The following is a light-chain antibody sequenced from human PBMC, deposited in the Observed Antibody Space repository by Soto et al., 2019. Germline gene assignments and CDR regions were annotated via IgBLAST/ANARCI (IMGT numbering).Light chain of an antibody. Sequence: EFVLTQSPATLSLSPGERATLSCRASQSISSQLAWYQQKPGQAPRLLIHDASNRATGIPARFSGSGSSTDFTLTISSLEPEDFAVYFCQQRSNWPLTFGGGTKVEIK. V-gene: IGKV3-11*01. CDR1: QSISSQ. CDR3: QQRSNWPLT. J-gene: IGKJ4*01. CDR2: DAS.